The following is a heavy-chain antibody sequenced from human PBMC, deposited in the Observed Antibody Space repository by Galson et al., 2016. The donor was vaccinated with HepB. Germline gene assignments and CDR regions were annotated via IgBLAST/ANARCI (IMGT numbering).Heavy chain of an antibody. J-gene: IGHJ4*02. D-gene: IGHD2-2*01. CDR1: GFGFSAYG. CDR2: IWYDGSNN. V-gene: IGHV3-33*01. CDR3: ARGFAVPGRIDY. Sequence: SLRLSCAASGFGFSAYGMHWVCQAPGQGLEWVAAIWYDGSNNYYGDSVKGRFTISRDNSKNTAYLQMNSLRAEDTAVYYCARGFAVPGRIDYWGQGTLVTVSS.